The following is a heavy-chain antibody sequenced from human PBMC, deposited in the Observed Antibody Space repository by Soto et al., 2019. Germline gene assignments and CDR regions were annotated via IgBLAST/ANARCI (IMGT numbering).Heavy chain of an antibody. CDR1: VFSLSTSGVG. J-gene: IGHJ4*02. D-gene: IGHD7-27*01. Sequence: QITLKESGPTLVKPTQTLTLTCTFSVFSLSTSGVGVGWIRQPPGKALEWLALIYWADDKRYSPSLKSRLTITKDTSKNQVVLTMTNMDPVDTATYYCAHSLIPNWGSRGAFDYWGQGTLVTVSS. CDR2: IYWADDK. CDR3: AHSLIPNWGSRGAFDY. V-gene: IGHV2-5*02.